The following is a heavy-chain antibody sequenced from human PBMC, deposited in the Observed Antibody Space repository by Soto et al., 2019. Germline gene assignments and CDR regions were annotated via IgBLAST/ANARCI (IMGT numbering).Heavy chain of an antibody. CDR3: ARDLGQYCTNGVCYYFDY. D-gene: IGHD2-8*01. CDR2: INPSGGST. V-gene: IGHV1-46*01. Sequence: ASVKVSCKASGYTFTSYYMHWVRQAPGQGLEWKGIINPSGGSTSYAQKFQGRVTMTRDTSTSTVYMVLSILRFEDTAVYYCARDLGQYCTNGVCYYFDYWG. J-gene: IGHJ4*01. CDR1: GYTFTSYY.